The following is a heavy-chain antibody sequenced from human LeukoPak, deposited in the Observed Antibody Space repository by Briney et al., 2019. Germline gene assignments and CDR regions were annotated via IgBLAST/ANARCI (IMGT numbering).Heavy chain of an antibody. CDR2: INEDGSTT. J-gene: IGHJ4*02. D-gene: IGHD1-26*01. V-gene: IGHV3-74*01. Sequence: GGSLRLSCAASGFTFSSNWMHWVRQAPGKGLVWVSRINEDGSTTNYADSVKGRSTIYRDNAKNTLYLQMNSLGAEDTAVYYCVRDLGGRSGHWGQGTLVTVSS. CDR3: VRDLGGRSGH. CDR1: GFTFSSNW.